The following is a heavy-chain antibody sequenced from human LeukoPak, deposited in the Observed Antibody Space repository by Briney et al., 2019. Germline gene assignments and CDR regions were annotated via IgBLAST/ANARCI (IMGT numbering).Heavy chain of an antibody. CDR2: IYHSGST. CDR3: ARDDRRDAFDI. CDR1: GYSISSGYY. Sequence: SETLSLTCTVSGYSISSGYYWGWIRQPPGKGLEWIGSIYHSGSTYYSPSLKSRVTISVDTSKNQFSLKLSSVTAADTAVYYCARDDRRDAFDIWGQGTMVTVSS. J-gene: IGHJ3*02. V-gene: IGHV4-38-2*02.